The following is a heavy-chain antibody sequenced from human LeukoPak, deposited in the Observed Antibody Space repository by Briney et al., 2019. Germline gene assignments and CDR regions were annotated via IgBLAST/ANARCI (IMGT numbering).Heavy chain of an antibody. CDR2: IYYSGST. J-gene: IGHJ4*02. V-gene: IGHV4-59*01. D-gene: IGHD6-19*01. CDR1: GGSIGTYY. CDR3: ARDYPSSGFPSYCFDY. Sequence: SETLSLTCTVSGGSIGTYYWSWIRQPPGKGLEWIGYIYYSGSTKYSPSLKSRVTISVDTSKNQFSLKLSSVTAADTAVYYCARDYPSSGFPSYCFDYWGQGTLVTVSS.